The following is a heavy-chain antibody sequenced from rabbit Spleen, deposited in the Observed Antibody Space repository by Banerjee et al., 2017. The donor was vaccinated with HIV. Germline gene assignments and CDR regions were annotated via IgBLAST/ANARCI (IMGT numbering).Heavy chain of an antibody. CDR1: GFSFSSSDY. CDR2: IGGSSSGFI. CDR3: ARDTGSSFSSYGMDL. V-gene: IGHV1S40*01. J-gene: IGHJ6*01. D-gene: IGHD8-1*01. Sequence: QSLEESGGDLVKPGASLTLTCTASGFSFSSSDYMCWVRQAPGKGLEWIACIGGSSSGFIYSATWAKGRFTISKTSATTVTLQMTSLTVADTATYFCARDTGSSFSSYGMDLRGPGTRVTVS.